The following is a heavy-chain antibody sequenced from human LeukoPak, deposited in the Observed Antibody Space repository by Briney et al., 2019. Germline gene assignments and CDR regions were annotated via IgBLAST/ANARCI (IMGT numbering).Heavy chain of an antibody. CDR3: ARVGSRFGELYPYFQH. V-gene: IGHV1-8*01. D-gene: IGHD3-10*01. J-gene: IGHJ1*01. CDR2: MNPNSGNT. Sequence: ASVKVSCKASGYTFTSYDINWVRQATGQGLEWMGWMNPNSGNTGYAQKFQGRVTMTRNTSISTAYMELSSLRSEDTAVYYCARVGSRFGELYPYFQHWGQGTLVTVSS. CDR1: GYTFTSYD.